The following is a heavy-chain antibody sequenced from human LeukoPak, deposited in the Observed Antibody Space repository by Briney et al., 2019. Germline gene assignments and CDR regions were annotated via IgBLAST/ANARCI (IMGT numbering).Heavy chain of an antibody. CDR2: IYYSGST. CDR3: ARVRRDSSGCYTQPLDY. CDR1: GGSISSYY. V-gene: IGHV4-59*01. Sequence: SETLSLTCTVSGGSISSYYWSWIRQPPGKGLEWIGYIYYSGSTNYNPSLKSRVTISVDTSKNQFSLKLSSVTAADTAVYYCARVRRDSSGCYTQPLDYWGQGTLVTVSS. J-gene: IGHJ4*02. D-gene: IGHD3-22*01.